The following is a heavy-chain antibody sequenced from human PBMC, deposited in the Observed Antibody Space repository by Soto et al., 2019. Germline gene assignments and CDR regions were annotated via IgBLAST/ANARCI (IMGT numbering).Heavy chain of an antibody. V-gene: IGHV3-21*01. CDR2: ISSSSSYI. CDR3: ARLRIAGAGKSAFDI. Sequence: GGSLRLSCAASGFTFSSYSMNWVRQAPGKGLEWVSSISSSSSYIYYADSVKGRFTISRDNAKNSLYLQMNSLRAEDTAVYYCARLRIAGAGKSAFDIWGQGTMVTVSS. D-gene: IGHD6-19*01. CDR1: GFTFSSYS. J-gene: IGHJ3*02.